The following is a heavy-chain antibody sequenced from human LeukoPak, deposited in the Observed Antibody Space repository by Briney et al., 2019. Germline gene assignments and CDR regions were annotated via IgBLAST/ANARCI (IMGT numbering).Heavy chain of an antibody. CDR1: GFTFSSYG. J-gene: IGHJ4*02. D-gene: IGHD1-26*01. CDR3: AKDPYSGSYPDY. V-gene: IGHV3-30*18. Sequence: GGSLGLSCAASGFTFSSYGMHWVRQAPGKGLEWVAVISYDGSNKYYADSVKGRFTISRDNSKNTLYLQMNSLRAEDTAVYYCAKDPYSGSYPDYWGQGTLVTVSS. CDR2: ISYDGSNK.